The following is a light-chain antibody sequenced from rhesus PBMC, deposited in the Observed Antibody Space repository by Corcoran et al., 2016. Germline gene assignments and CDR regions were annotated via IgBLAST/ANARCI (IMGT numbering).Light chain of an antibody. Sequence: DIQMTQSPSSLSASVGDRVTITCRASENVNNYLNWYQQKPGKAPKLLIYKASILQSGVPSRFSGSGSGTDFTLTISSLQSEDFATYYCQQYSRRPFTFGPGTKLDIK. CDR2: KAS. J-gene: IGKJ3*01. CDR1: ENVNNY. V-gene: IGKV1-74*01. CDR3: QQYSRRPFT.